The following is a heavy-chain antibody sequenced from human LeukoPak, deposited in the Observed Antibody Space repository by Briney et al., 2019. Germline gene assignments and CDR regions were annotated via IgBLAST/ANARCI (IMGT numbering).Heavy chain of an antibody. CDR1: GGTFSSYA. Sequence: GSSVKVSCKASGGTFSSYAISWVRQAPGRGLEWMGGIIPIFGTANYAQKFQGRVTITTDESTSTAYMELSSLRSEDTAVYYCARADRGGAGGYYYYYMDVWGKGTTVTVSS. J-gene: IGHJ6*03. D-gene: IGHD3-10*01. CDR3: ARADRGGAGGYYYYYMDV. V-gene: IGHV1-69*05. CDR2: IIPIFGTA.